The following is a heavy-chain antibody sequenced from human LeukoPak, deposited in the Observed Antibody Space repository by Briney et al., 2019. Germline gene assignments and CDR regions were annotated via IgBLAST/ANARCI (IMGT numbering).Heavy chain of an antibody. J-gene: IGHJ4*02. CDR1: GGSFSGYY. D-gene: IGHD3-10*01. Sequence: SETLSLTCAVYGGSFSGYYWSWIRQPPGKGLEWIGEISHSGSTNYNPSLKSRVTISVDTSKNQFSLKLSSVTAADTVVYYCARGQSLRITMVRGVINDYWGQGTLVTVSS. CDR3: ARGQSLRITMVRGVINDY. CDR2: ISHSGST. V-gene: IGHV4-34*01.